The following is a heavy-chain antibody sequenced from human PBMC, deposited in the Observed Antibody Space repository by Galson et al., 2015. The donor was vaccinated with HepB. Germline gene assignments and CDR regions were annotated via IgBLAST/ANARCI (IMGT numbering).Heavy chain of an antibody. CDR2: IDPSDSYT. J-gene: IGHJ5*02. Sequence: QSGAEVTKPGESLRISCKGSGSSYTSYWITWVRQMPGKGLEWMGRIDPSDSYTNYSPSFQGHVTISADKSITTAYPQWSSLKASDTAMYYCARHEFARQVDHWGQGTLVIVSS. V-gene: IGHV5-10-1*01. CDR3: ARHEFARQVDH. CDR1: GSSYTSYW. D-gene: IGHD3-10*01.